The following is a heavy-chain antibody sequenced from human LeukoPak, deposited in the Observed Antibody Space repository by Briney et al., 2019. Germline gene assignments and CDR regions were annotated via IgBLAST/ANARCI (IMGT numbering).Heavy chain of an antibody. Sequence: GGSLRLSCAASGFKFRDYAMSWVRQAPGKGLEWVSTVEKTGGRAYYADSVKGRFTVSRDNSKNTLYLQMNSLRAEDTALYYCAKQQRALIQQWYFDYWGQGTLVTVSS. CDR1: GFKFRDYA. CDR2: VEKTGGRA. J-gene: IGHJ4*02. V-gene: IGHV3-23*01. CDR3: AKQQRALIQQWYFDY. D-gene: IGHD5-18*01.